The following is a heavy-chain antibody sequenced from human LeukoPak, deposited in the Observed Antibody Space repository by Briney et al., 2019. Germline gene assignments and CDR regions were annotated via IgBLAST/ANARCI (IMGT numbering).Heavy chain of an antibody. CDR3: ARQISYELPAADYGMDV. CDR2: IYPGDSDT. J-gene: IGHJ6*02. CDR1: GYSFTSYW. Sequence: GESLKISCKGSGYSFTSYWIAWVRQMPGKGLEWIGIIYPGDSDTRYSPSFQGQVTISADKSISTAYLQWSSLKASDTAMYYCARQISYELPAADYGMDVWGQGTTVTVSS. D-gene: IGHD2-2*01. V-gene: IGHV5-51*01.